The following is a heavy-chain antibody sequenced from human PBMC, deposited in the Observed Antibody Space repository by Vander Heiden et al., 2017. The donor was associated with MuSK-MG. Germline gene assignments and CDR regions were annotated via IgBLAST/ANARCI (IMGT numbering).Heavy chain of an antibody. J-gene: IGHJ4*02. CDR1: GGPFSSYA. V-gene: IGHV1-69*01. CDR3: ASRGEDSSGYLYYFDY. Sequence: QVQLVQSGAEVKKPGSSVKVSCKASGGPFSSYAISWGRQAPGQGLEWMGGIIPIFGTANYAQKFQGRVTITADESTSTAYMELSSLRSEDTAVYYCASRGEDSSGYLYYFDYWGQGTLVTVSS. CDR2: IIPIFGTA. D-gene: IGHD3-22*01.